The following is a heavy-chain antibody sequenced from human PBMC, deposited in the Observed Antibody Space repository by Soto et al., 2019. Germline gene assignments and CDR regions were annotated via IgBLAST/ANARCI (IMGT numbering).Heavy chain of an antibody. V-gene: IGHV1-46*01. CDR1: GYTFTSYY. CDR3: AAVQGGGATFHF. D-gene: IGHD1-26*01. Sequence: ASVKVSCKASGYTFTSYYMHWVRQAPGQGLEWMGIIKPSGGSTSYAQKFQGRVTMTRDTSTSTVYMELSSLRLEDTAVYYCAAVQGGGATFHFWGPGTLVTSPQ. J-gene: IGHJ4*02. CDR2: IKPSGGST.